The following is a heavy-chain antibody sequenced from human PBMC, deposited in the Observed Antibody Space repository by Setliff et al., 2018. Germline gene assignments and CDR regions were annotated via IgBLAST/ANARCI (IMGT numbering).Heavy chain of an antibody. V-gene: IGHV4-30-4*01. J-gene: IGHJ4*02. D-gene: IGHD2-2*01. CDR3: ARTHCTTTSCFYFHY. Sequence: PSETLSLTCTVSGASVTSFDYYWSWIRQPPGKGLEYIGHISHGVSTSYSPSLKSRLSISVDTSKNQFSLKLTSVTAADTAVYYCARTHCTTTSCFYFHYWGQGTVVTVSS. CDR2: ISHGVST. CDR1: GASVTSFDYY.